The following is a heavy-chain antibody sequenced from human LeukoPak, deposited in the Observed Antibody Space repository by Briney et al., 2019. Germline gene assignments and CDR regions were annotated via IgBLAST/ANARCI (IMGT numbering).Heavy chain of an antibody. Sequence: ASETLSLTCTVSGGSISSYYWSWIRQPPGKGLEWIGYIYYSGSTNYNPSLKSRVTISVDTSKNQFSLKLSSVTAADTAVYYRARAGGGYLPEDGMDVWGQGTTVTVSS. CDR3: ARAGGGYLPEDGMDV. D-gene: IGHD3-22*01. J-gene: IGHJ6*02. CDR2: IYYSGST. CDR1: GGSISSYY. V-gene: IGHV4-59*12.